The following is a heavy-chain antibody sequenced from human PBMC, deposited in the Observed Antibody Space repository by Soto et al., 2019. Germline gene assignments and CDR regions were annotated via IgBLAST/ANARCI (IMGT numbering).Heavy chain of an antibody. J-gene: IGHJ6*02. D-gene: IGHD5-18*01. V-gene: IGHV3-30-3*01. CDR2: ISYDGTHK. Sequence: SGGSLRLSCAASGFTFSNHPMHWVRRAPGKGLEWVAVISYDGTHKYYADSVKGRFTISRDNSKNTVYVQMTSLRFEDAAVYYCARDLLDTTSFSYYYHYGMDVWGQGTTVTVSS. CDR1: GFTFSNHP. CDR3: ARDLLDTTSFSYYYHYGMDV.